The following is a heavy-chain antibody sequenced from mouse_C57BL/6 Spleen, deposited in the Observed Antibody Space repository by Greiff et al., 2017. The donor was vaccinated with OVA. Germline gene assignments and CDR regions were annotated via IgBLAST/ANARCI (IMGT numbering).Heavy chain of an antibody. CDR2: IWRGGST. D-gene: IGHD1-1*01. CDR3: AKGGTVVADYFDY. J-gene: IGHJ2*01. CDR1: GFSLTSYG. V-gene: IGHV2-5*01. Sequence: VQLQQSGPGLVQPSQSLSITCTVSGFSLTSYGVHWVRQSPGKGLEWLGVIWRGGSTDYNAAFMSRLSITKDNSKSQVFFKMNSLQADDTAIYYCAKGGTVVADYFDYWGQGTTLTVSS.